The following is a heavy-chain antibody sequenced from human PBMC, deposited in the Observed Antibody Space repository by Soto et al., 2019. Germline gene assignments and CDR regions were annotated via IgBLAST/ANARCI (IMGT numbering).Heavy chain of an antibody. V-gene: IGHV1-69*06. CDR3: ASNYIVVVPAATYDYYYGMDV. Sequence: SVKVSCKASGGTFSSYAISWVRQAPGQGLEWMGGIIPIFGTANYAQKFQGRVTITADKSTSTAYMELSSLRSEDTAVYYCASNYIVVVPAATYDYYYGMDVWG. D-gene: IGHD2-2*01. J-gene: IGHJ6*02. CDR2: IIPIFGTA. CDR1: GGTFSSYA.